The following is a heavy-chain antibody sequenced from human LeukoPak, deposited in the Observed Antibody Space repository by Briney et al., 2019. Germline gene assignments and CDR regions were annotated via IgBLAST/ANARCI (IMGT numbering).Heavy chain of an antibody. CDR3: ATMESDAFDI. CDR2: IVVGSGNT. Sequence: SVKLSCKSSGSTFTITTMQWGRQARGQRLGWIGWIVVGSGNTNYTQKFQERVTITRDMSTSTAYMELSSLRSEDTAVYYCATMESDAFDIWGQGTMVTVSS. CDR1: GSTFTITT. D-gene: IGHD3-3*01. J-gene: IGHJ3*02. V-gene: IGHV1-58*02.